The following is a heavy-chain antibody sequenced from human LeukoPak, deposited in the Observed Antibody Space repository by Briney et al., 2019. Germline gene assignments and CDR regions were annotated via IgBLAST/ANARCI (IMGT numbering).Heavy chain of an antibody. CDR2: IIPIFGTA. CDR1: GYTFSNTG. CDR3: AREARGYSYGYRFDY. Sequence: SVKVSCKASGYTFSNTGITWVRQAPGQGLEWMGGIIPIFGTANYAQKFQGRVTITADKSTSTAYMELSSLRSEDTAVYYCAREARGYSYGYRFDYWGQGTLVTVSS. D-gene: IGHD5-18*01. J-gene: IGHJ4*02. V-gene: IGHV1-69*06.